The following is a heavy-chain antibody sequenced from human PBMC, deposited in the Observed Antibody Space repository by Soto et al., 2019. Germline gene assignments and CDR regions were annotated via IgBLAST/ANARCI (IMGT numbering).Heavy chain of an antibody. CDR3: AKAPQNYRYYYYMDV. CDR2: ISGSGGST. Sequence: PGGSLRLSCAAPGFTFSSYAMSWVRQAPGKGLEWVSAISGSGGSTYYADSVKGRFTISRDNSKNTLYLQMNSLRAEDTAVYYCAKAPQNYRYYYYMDVWGKGTTVTVSS. CDR1: GFTFSSYA. J-gene: IGHJ6*03. V-gene: IGHV3-23*01. D-gene: IGHD1-26*01.